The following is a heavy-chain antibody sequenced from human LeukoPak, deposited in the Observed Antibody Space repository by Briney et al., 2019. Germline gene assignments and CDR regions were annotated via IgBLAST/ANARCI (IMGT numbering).Heavy chain of an antibody. CDR2: FDPEDGET. CDR3: ATDRLGYCSSTSCYFDC. Sequence: ASVKVSCKVSGYTLTELSMHWVRQAPGKGLEWMGGFDPEDGETIYAQKFQGRVTMTEDTSTDTAYMELSSLRSEDTAVYYCATDRLGYCSSTSCYFDCWGQGTLVTVSS. D-gene: IGHD2-2*01. J-gene: IGHJ4*02. V-gene: IGHV1-24*01. CDR1: GYTLTELS.